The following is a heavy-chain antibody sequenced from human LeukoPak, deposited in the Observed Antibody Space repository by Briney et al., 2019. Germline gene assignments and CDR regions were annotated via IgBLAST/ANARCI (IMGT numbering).Heavy chain of an antibody. D-gene: IGHD3-10*01. V-gene: IGHV4-39*01. CDR1: GGSISSSSYY. J-gene: IGHJ5*02. CDR2: IYYSGST. CDR3: ARQITMVRGVTVTDWFDP. Sequence: SETLSLTCTVSGGSISSSSYYWGWIRQPPGKGLEWIGSIYYSGSTYYNPSLKSRVTISVDTSKNQFSLKLSSVTAADTAVYYSARQITMVRGVTVTDWFDPWGQGTLVTVSS.